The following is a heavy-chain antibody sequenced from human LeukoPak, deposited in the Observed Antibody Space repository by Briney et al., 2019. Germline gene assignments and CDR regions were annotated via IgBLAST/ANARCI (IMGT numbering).Heavy chain of an antibody. CDR2: IKQDGSEK. Sequence: GGSLRLSCGASGFTFSVYWMSWVRQAPGKGLEGVANIKQDGSEKYLVDSVKGRFTISRDNTKNSLFLQMNRLGADDTAVYYCARETRSGGSYFVYWGQGTLVTVSS. CDR3: ARETRSGGSYFVY. D-gene: IGHD1-26*01. J-gene: IGHJ4*02. V-gene: IGHV3-7*01. CDR1: GFTFSVYW.